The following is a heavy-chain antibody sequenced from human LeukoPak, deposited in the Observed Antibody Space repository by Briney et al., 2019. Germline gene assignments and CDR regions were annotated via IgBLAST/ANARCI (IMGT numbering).Heavy chain of an antibody. CDR2: INWNGGST. V-gene: IGHV3-20*04. CDR1: GFTFDDYG. CDR3: ARVGIVGATTGFDY. D-gene: IGHD1-26*01. Sequence: GGSLRLSCAASGFTFDDYGMSWVRQAPGKGLEWVSGINWNGGSTGYADSVKGRFTISRDNAKNSLYLQMNSLRAEDTAVYYCARVGIVGATTGFDYWGQGTLVTVSS. J-gene: IGHJ4*02.